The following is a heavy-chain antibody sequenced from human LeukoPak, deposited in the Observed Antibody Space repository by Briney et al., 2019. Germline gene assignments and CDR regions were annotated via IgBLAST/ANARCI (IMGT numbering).Heavy chain of an antibody. CDR3: ARVLGRGYSYGYNAFDI. D-gene: IGHD5-18*01. CDR1: GGSISSYY. Sequence: SETLSLTCTVSGGSISSYYWNWIRQPPGKGLEWIGYIYYSGSTNYNPSLKSRVTISVDTSKNQFSLKLSSVTAADTAVYYCARVLGRGYSYGYNAFDIWGQGTMVTVSS. V-gene: IGHV4-59*01. J-gene: IGHJ3*02. CDR2: IYYSGST.